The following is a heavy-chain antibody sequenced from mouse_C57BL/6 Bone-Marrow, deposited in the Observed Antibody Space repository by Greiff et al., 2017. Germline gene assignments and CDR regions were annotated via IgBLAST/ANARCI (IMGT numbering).Heavy chain of an antibody. CDR3: ARGTAVHY. J-gene: IGHJ2*01. D-gene: IGHD1-1*01. CDR2: IYPGDGDT. V-gene: IGHV1-82*01. Sequence: VQLQQSGPELVKPGASVKISCKASGYAFSSSWMNWVKQRPGKGLEWIGRIYPGDGDTNYNGKFKGKATLTADKSSSTAYMQLSSLTSEDSAVYFYARGTAVHYWGKGTTLTVSS. CDR1: GYAFSSSW.